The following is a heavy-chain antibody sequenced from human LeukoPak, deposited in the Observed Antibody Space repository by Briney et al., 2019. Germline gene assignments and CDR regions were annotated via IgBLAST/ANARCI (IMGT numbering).Heavy chain of an antibody. CDR3: ATDVWQQPNWFDP. V-gene: IGHV1-8*01. CDR1: GYTFTSYD. D-gene: IGHD3-16*01. CDR2: MNPNSGNT. J-gene: IGHJ5*02. Sequence: VASVKVSCKASGYTFTSYDINWVRRATGQGLEWMGWMNPNSGNTGYAQKFQGRVTMTRNTSISTAYMELSSLRSEDTAVYYCATDVWQQPNWFDPWGQGTLVTVSS.